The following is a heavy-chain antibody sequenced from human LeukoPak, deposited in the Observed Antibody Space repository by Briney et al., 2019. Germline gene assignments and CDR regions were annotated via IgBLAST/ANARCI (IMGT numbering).Heavy chain of an antibody. CDR1: GGSLSNYY. Sequence: SETLSLTCTVSGGSLSNYYWNWIRQSPGKGLQWIGYVYNIGTTNYNPSLKSRVTISVDTSNNQFSLSLTSVTAEDSAVYYCGRDIVLPSRMNVWGQGATVTVSS. D-gene: IGHD2-8*02. CDR2: VYNIGTT. J-gene: IGHJ6*02. V-gene: IGHV4-59*01. CDR3: GRDIVLPSRMNV.